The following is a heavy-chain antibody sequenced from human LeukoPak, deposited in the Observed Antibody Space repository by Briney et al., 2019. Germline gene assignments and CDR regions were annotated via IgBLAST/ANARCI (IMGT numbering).Heavy chain of an antibody. Sequence: PGGSLTLSCGASGLTDSNNYMSCVRHAPGKGVEGVSVIYSGATTFYADSVKGRFTISRDESQNTLYLQMNSLRAEDTAVYYCARASRRGLAGMFDYWGQGTLVTVSS. J-gene: IGHJ4*02. CDR1: GLTDSNNY. CDR3: ARASRRGLAGMFDY. CDR2: IYSGATT. V-gene: IGHV3-66*01. D-gene: IGHD1-1*01.